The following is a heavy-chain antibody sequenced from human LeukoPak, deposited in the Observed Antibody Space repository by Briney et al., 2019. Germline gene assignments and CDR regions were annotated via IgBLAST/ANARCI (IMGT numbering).Heavy chain of an antibody. J-gene: IGHJ3*02. Sequence: SETLSLTCTVSGGSIRTYYWTWIRQPPGKGLEWIGYIYSSGSTDYNPSLKSRLTISVDTSKNQFSLKLTSVTAADTAVYFCARVPDFGVVIGAFDIWGQGTMVTVSS. CDR1: GGSIRTYY. CDR3: ARVPDFGVVIGAFDI. D-gene: IGHD3-3*01. CDR2: IYSSGST. V-gene: IGHV4-59*01.